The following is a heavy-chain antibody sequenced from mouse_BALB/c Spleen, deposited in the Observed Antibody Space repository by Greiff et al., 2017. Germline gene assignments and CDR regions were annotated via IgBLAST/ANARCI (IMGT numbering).Heavy chain of an antibody. D-gene: IGHD4-1*01. CDR2: IYPGDGDT. CDR1: GFNIKDYY. V-gene: IGHV1-80*01. Sequence: QVQLQQSGAELVRSGASVKLSCTASGFNIKDYYMHWVKQRPGQGLEWIGQIYPGDGDTNYNGKFKGKATLTADKSSSTAYMQLSSLTSEDSAVYFCARSGANWAYYFDYWGQGTTLTVSS. CDR3: ARSGANWAYYFDY. J-gene: IGHJ2*01.